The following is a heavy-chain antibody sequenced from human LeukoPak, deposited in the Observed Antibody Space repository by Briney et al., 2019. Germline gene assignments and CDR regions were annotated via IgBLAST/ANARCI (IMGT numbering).Heavy chain of an antibody. CDR3: ARDFYDGFALDY. CDR1: GFTFSDNY. CDR2: ISSSGNTT. D-gene: IGHD2/OR15-2a*01. J-gene: IGHJ4*02. V-gene: IGHV3-11*04. Sequence: PGGSLRLSCAASGFTFSDNYMSWIRQAPGKGLEWVSYISSSGNTTYNADSVKGRFSITRDNARNSLYLQMDNLRAEDTGVYYCARDFYDGFALDYWGQGTLVTVSS.